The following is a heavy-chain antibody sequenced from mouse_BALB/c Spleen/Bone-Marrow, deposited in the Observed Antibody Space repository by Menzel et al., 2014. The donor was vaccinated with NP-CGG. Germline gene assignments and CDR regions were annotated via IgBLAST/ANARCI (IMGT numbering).Heavy chain of an antibody. CDR3: ARSLYGFDWYFDV. CDR1: GYTFTSYV. D-gene: IGHD2-2*01. CDR2: INPYNDGT. Sequence: EVQVVESGPELVKPGASVKMSCKASGYTFTSYVMHWVKQKLGQGLEWIGNINPYNDGTKYNEKFKGKATLTSDKFSSTAYMELGSLTSEDSAVYYCARSLYGFDWYFDVWGAGTTVTVSS. V-gene: IGHV1-14*01. J-gene: IGHJ1*01.